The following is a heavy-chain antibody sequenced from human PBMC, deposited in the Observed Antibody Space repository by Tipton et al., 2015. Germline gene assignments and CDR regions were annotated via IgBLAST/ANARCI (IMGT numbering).Heavy chain of an antibody. CDR1: GGSISSSSYY. D-gene: IGHD2-15*01. CDR3: ARSFCSGGSCYYYYGMDV. Sequence: TLSLTCTVSGGSISSSSYYWGWIRQPPGKGLEWIGSIHYTGSTYYNPSLKSRVTISVDTSKNQSSLKLSSVTAADTAVYYCARSFCSGGSCYYYYGMDVWGQGTTVTVSS. CDR2: IHYTGST. J-gene: IGHJ6*02. V-gene: IGHV4-39*01.